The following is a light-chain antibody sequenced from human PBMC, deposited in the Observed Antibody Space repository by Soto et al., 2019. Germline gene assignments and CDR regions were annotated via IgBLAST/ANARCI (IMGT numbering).Light chain of an antibody. CDR1: QSVSSNY. CDR2: GAS. V-gene: IGKV3D-20*02. CDR3: QQRANWPLT. Sequence: EIVLTQSPGTLSLSPGERGTLSCRASQSVSSNYLAWYQQKPGQAPRLLIYGASSRATGIPDRFSGSGSGTDFTLTISSLESEDFAIYYCQQRANWPLTFGGGTKV. J-gene: IGKJ4*01.